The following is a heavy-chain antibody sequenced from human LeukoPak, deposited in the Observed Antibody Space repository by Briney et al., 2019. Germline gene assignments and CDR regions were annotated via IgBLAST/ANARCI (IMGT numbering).Heavy chain of an antibody. CDR3: VRVMDY. CDR1: GFTFSNYW. V-gene: IGHV3-7*03. D-gene: IGHD3-16*01. CDR2: IKQDGSEK. Sequence: GGSLRLSCAASGFTFSNYWMSWVRQAPGKGLEWVANIKQDGSEKYYVDSVKGRLTISRDNAKNSLYLQMNSLRADDTAMYYCVRVMDYWGQGTLVTVSS. J-gene: IGHJ4*02.